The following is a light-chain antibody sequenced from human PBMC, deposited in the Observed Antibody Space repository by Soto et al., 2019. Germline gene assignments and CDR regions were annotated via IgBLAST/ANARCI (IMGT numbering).Light chain of an antibody. J-gene: IGKJ5*01. V-gene: IGKV3-11*01. CDR3: QQRSNWPPRIT. Sequence: EIVLTQSPGALSLSPGERATLSCRASQSVSSYLAWYQQKPGQAPRLLIYDASIRATGIPARFSGSGSGTDGTLTVSSLDHDDFAVYYCQQRSNWPPRITFGEGARLEIK. CDR1: QSVSSY. CDR2: DAS.